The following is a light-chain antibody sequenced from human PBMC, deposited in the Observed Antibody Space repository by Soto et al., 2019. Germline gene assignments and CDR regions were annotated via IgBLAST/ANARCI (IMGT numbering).Light chain of an antibody. CDR3: ASYTTSSTYV. CDR1: SSDVGGYSY. Sequence: QSVLTQPASVSGSPGQSIAISCTGTSSDVGGYSYVSWYQQQPGKAPKLVISDVSNRPSGVSDRFSGSKSGNTASLTISGLQTEDEADYYCASYTTSSTYVFVPGTKVIVL. V-gene: IGLV2-14*01. J-gene: IGLJ1*01. CDR2: DVS.